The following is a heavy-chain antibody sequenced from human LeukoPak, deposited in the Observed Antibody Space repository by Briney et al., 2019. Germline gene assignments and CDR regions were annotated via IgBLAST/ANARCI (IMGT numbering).Heavy chain of an antibody. CDR2: ISSSSSTI. V-gene: IGHV3-48*04. J-gene: IGHJ4*02. D-gene: IGHD2-21*02. CDR3: AREAYCGGDCDFPPPFDY. CDR1: GFTFSSYS. Sequence: GGSLRLSCAASGFTFSSYSMNWVRQAPGKGLEWVSYISSSSSTIYYADSVKGRFTISRDNAKNSLYLQMNSLRAEDTAVYYCAREAYCGGDCDFPPPFDYWGQGTLVTVSS.